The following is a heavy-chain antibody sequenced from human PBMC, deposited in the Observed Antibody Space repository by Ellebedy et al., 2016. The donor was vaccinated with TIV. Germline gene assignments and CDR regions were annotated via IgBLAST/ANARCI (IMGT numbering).Heavy chain of an antibody. D-gene: IGHD3-22*01. CDR2: IYPGDSDT. Sequence: GGSLRLSXKGSGYSFTSYWIGWVRQMPGKGLEWMGIIYPGDSDTRYSPSFQGQVTISADKSISTAYLQWSSLKASDTAMYYCARSKGRDYYDSSGPDYWGQGTLVTVSS. V-gene: IGHV5-51*01. CDR3: ARSKGRDYYDSSGPDY. J-gene: IGHJ4*02. CDR1: GYSFTSYW.